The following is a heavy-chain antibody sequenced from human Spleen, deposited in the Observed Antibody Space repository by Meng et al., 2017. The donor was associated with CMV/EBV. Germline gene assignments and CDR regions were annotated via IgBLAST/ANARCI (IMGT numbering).Heavy chain of an antibody. V-gene: IGHV3-9*01. J-gene: IGHJ6*02. CDR1: GFTFDDYA. Sequence: SLKISCAASGFTFDDYAMHWVRQAPGKGLEWVSGISWNSGSIGYADSVKGRFTISRDNAKNSLYLQMNSLRAEDTALYYCAKDRAAAGYYYGMDVWGQGTTVTVSS. CDR3: AKDRAAAGYYYGMDV. CDR2: ISWNSGSI. D-gene: IGHD6-13*01.